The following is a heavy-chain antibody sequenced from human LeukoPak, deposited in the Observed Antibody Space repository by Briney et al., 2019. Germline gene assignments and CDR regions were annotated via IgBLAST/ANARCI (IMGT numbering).Heavy chain of an antibody. D-gene: IGHD1-26*01. CDR3: ARRSSGSYSRFDY. V-gene: IGHV3-7*01. CDR2: IKEDGSEK. CDR1: GFAFSNYW. Sequence: GGSLRLSCAASGFAFSNYWMSWVRQAPGKGLEWVANIKEDGSEKYYVDSVKGRFTISRDNAKNSLYLQMNSLRAEDTAVYYCARRSSGSYSRFDYWGQGTLVTVSS. J-gene: IGHJ4*02.